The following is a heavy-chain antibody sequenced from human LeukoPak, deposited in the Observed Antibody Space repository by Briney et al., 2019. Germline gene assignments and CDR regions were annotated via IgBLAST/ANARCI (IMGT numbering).Heavy chain of an antibody. CDR1: GFTLSSSE. Sequence: GGSLRLSCAASGFTLSSSEMHWVRQAPGKGLEWVAVVSYDGSNTYYADSVKGRFTISRDNSKNTLYLQMNSLSAEDMAVYYCAKEPYSGSQLLDYWGQGTLVTVSS. J-gene: IGHJ4*02. CDR2: VSYDGSNT. D-gene: IGHD1-26*01. CDR3: AKEPYSGSQLLDY. V-gene: IGHV3-30-3*02.